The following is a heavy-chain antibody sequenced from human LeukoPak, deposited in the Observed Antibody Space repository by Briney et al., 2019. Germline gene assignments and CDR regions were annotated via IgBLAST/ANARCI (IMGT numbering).Heavy chain of an antibody. CDR2: ISSSSSYI. CDR1: GFTFSSYS. CDR3: ARDTISGSTPYYDFWSGYRPHDAFDI. Sequence: PGGSLRLSCAASGFTFSSYSMNWVRQAPGKGLEWVSSISSSSSYIYYADSVKGRFTISRDNAKNSPYLQMNSLRAEDAAVYYCARDTISGSTPYYDFWSGYRPHDAFDIWGQGTMVTVSS. D-gene: IGHD3-3*01. V-gene: IGHV3-21*01. J-gene: IGHJ3*02.